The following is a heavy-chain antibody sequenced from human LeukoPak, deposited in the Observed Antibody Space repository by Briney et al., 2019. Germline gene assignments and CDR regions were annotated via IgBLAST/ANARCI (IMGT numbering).Heavy chain of an antibody. Sequence: PSETLSLTRTVSGGSISSYYWSWIRQPPGKGLEWIGYIYYSGSTNYNPSLKSRVTISVDTSKNQFSLKLSSVTAADTAVYYCARGSRYDYATDYWGQGTLVTVSS. D-gene: IGHD3-16*01. V-gene: IGHV4-59*01. CDR2: IYYSGST. CDR3: ARGSRYDYATDY. CDR1: GGSISSYY. J-gene: IGHJ4*02.